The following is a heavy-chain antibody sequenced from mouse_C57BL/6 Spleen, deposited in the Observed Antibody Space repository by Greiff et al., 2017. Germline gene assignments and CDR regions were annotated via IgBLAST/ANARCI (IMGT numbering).Heavy chain of an antibody. J-gene: IGHJ3*01. CDR2: INPNNGGT. CDR1: GYTFTDYY. CDR3: ARSPPWFAH. Sequence: VQLQQSGPELVKPGASVKISCKASGYTFTDYYMNWVKQSHGKSLEWIGDINPNNGGTSYNQKFKGKATLTVDKSSSTAYMGLRSLTSEDSAVSYCARSPPWFAHWGQGTLVTVSA. V-gene: IGHV1-26*01.